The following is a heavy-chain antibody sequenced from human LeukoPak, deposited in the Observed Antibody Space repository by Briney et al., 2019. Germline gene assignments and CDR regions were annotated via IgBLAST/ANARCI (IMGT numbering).Heavy chain of an antibody. CDR3: ARCSGWAFKN. D-gene: IGHD6-19*01. Sequence: GGSLRLSCAASGVTFSNYWMSWVRQAPGKGLEWVSNINQDGSEKNYVDSVKGLFTISRDSTKNLLYLQMDSLRVEDTAISYCARCSGWAFKNWGQGTLVTVSS. V-gene: IGHV3-7*01. CDR2: INQDGSEK. CDR1: GVTFSNYW. J-gene: IGHJ4*02.